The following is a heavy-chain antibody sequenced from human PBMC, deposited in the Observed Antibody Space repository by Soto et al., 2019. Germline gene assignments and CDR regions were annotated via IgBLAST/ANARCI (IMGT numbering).Heavy chain of an antibody. D-gene: IGHD1-26*01. CDR1: GGTFSSYA. J-gene: IGHJ4*02. CDR3: AAVQGGGATFHF. Sequence: SVKVSCKASGGTFSSYAISWVRQARGQRLEWMGWIVVGSGHTNYAQKFQERLTITRDMSTSTAYMELSSLTLEDTAVYYCAAVQGGGATFHFWGPGTLVTVSS. V-gene: IGHV1-58*02. CDR2: IVVGSGHT.